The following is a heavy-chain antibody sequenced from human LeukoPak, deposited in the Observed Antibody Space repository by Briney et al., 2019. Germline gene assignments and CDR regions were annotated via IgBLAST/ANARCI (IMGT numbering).Heavy chain of an antibody. V-gene: IGHV5-51*01. Sequence: GESLKISCKGSGYSFTSYWIGWVRQMPGKGLEWMGIIYPGDSDTRCSPSFQGQVTISADKSISTAYLQWSSLKASDTAMYYCARLGAYCSGGSCYFSGAFDIWGQGTMVTVSS. J-gene: IGHJ3*02. CDR3: ARLGAYCSGGSCYFSGAFDI. CDR2: IYPGDSDT. D-gene: IGHD2-15*01. CDR1: GYSFTSYW.